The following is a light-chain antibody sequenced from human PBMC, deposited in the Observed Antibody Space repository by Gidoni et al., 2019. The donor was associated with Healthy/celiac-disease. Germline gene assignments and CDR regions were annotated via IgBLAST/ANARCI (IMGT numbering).Light chain of an antibody. CDR3: QQYGSSLWT. Sequence: EIVLTQSPGTLSLSPGERATLSCRASQSFSSSYLAWYQQKPGQAPRLLIYGASSRATGIPDRFSGSGSGTDFTLTISRLEPEDFAVYYCQQYGSSLWTFXQXTKVEIK. V-gene: IGKV3-20*01. CDR1: QSFSSSY. J-gene: IGKJ1*01. CDR2: GAS.